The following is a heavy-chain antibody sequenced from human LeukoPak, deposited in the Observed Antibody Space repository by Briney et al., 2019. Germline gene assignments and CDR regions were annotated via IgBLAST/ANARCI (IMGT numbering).Heavy chain of an antibody. CDR3: ARRLGSSADGILKYYFDY. D-gene: IGHD6-13*01. V-gene: IGHV4-39*01. CDR1: GVSIISANYY. CDR2: VFYTGTT. J-gene: IGHJ4*02. Sequence: SETLSLTCTVSGVSIISANYYWGWFRQPPGKGLEWIASVFYTGTTRHNPSLKSRVTISVDTSKNEFSLNLSSVTAEDTAMYYCARRLGSSADGILKYYFDYWGQGTLVTVSS.